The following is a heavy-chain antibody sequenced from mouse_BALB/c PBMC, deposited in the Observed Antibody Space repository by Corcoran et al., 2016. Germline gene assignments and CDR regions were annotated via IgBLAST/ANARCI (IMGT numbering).Heavy chain of an antibody. Sequence: DVQLQESGPGLVKPSQSLSLTCSVTGYSITSGYYWNWIRQFPGNKLEWMGYISYDGSNNYNPSLKNRISITRDTSKNQFFLKLNSVTTEDTATYYCARERDWDWYFDVWGAGTTVTVSS. D-gene: IGHD4-1*01. CDR1: GYSITSGYY. V-gene: IGHV3-6*02. CDR2: ISYDGSN. J-gene: IGHJ1*01. CDR3: ARERDWDWYFDV.